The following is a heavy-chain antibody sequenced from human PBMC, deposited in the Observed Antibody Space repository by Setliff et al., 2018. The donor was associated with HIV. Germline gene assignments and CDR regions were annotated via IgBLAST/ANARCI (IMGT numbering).Heavy chain of an antibody. J-gene: IGHJ4*02. Sequence: PLETLSLTCTVSGETIRNGFYYWHWMRQPPGKGLEWIGSIYYSGSTHYKSSLKSRVTISVDTSKNQFSLRLSSVTAADTAVYYCARGGGPDTNFDSWGRGTLVTVSS. CDR1: GETIRNGFYY. CDR2: IYYSGST. V-gene: IGHV4-39*07. CDR3: ARGGGPDTNFDS.